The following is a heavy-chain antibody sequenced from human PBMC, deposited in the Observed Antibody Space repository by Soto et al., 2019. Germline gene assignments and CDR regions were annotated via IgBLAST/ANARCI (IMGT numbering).Heavy chain of an antibody. Sequence: ASVKVSCKASGYSLSGYYLHWVRQAPGQGPEWMGWINPNSGGTKYVQKFQGRVTMTRDTSISTVYLELSRLRSDDTAVYYCARVPAYSGYGDFDYWGQGTLVTVS. CDR2: INPNSGGT. V-gene: IGHV1-2*02. CDR3: ARVPAYSGYGDFDY. CDR1: GYSLSGYY. J-gene: IGHJ4*02. D-gene: IGHD5-12*01.